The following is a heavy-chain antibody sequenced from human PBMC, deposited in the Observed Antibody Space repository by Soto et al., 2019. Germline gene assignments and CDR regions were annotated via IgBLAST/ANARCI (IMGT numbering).Heavy chain of an antibody. V-gene: IGHV2-5*02. CDR2: IYGDDDK. D-gene: IGHD6-13*01. J-gene: IGHJ5*01. CDR1: GFSLTTSGVG. CDR3: AHNPSYCTNWYIRDDWFDS. Sequence: QITLNESGPALVKPTQTLTLTCTFSGFSLTTSGVGVHWIRQSPGKALEWLAVIYGDDDKRYNPSLETRLTITKATSKNQVVLKMTNMDPVDTATYFCAHNPSYCTNWYIRDDWFDSWGQGTLVTVSS.